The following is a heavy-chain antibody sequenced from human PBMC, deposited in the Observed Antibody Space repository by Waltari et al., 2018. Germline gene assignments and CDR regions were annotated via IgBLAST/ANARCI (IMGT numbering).Heavy chain of an antibody. Sequence: EVQLLESGGGLVQPGGSLRLSCAASGFTFGNSALSWVRQAPGKGLEWMSGISCSSSSTYYADSVKGRFTISRDNSKNTLYLQMNSLRVEDTAVYFCAKVEGGIVTRYYALDIWGQGTMVTVSS. J-gene: IGHJ3*02. D-gene: IGHD3-16*02. CDR2: ISCSSSST. V-gene: IGHV3-23*01. CDR3: AKVEGGIVTRYYALDI. CDR1: GFTFGNSA.